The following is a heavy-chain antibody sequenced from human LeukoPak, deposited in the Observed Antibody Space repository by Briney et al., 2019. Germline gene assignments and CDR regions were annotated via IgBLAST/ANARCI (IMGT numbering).Heavy chain of an antibody. J-gene: IGHJ4*02. CDR2: IKQDGSEK. D-gene: IGHD5-18*01. CDR3: ARTWIQLWSPFDY. V-gene: IGHV3-7*01. Sequence: HTGGSLRLSCAASGFTFSSYWMSWVRQPPGKGLEWVANIKQDGSEKYYVDSVKGRFTISRDNAKNSLYLQMNSLRAEDTAVYYCARTWIQLWSPFDYWGQGTLVTVSS. CDR1: GFTFSSYW.